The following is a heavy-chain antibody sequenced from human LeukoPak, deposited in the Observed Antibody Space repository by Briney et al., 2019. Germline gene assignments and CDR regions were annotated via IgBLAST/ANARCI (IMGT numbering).Heavy chain of an antibody. Sequence: ASVTVSYKASGYTFTIYGISWVRQAPAPGHEWVGWISAYNGNTNYAQKLQGRVTMTTDTSTSTAYMELRSLRSDDTAVYYCARDPSPYSSSSDAFDIWGQGTMVTVSS. J-gene: IGHJ3*02. V-gene: IGHV1-18*01. D-gene: IGHD6-6*01. CDR2: ISAYNGNT. CDR1: GYTFTIYG. CDR3: ARDPSPYSSSSDAFDI.